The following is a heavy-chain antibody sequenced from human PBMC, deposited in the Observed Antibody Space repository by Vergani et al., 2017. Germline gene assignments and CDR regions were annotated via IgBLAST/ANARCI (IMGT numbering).Heavy chain of an antibody. D-gene: IGHD4-17*01. Sequence: EVQLVQSGAEVKKPGESLRISCKGSGYSFTSYWISWVRQMPGKGLEWMGRIDPSDSYTNYSPSFQSHVTISADKSISTAYLQWSSLKASDTAMYYCARRRSYGDYALPFDYWGQGTLVTVSS. CDR1: GYSFTSYW. CDR2: IDPSDSYT. CDR3: ARRRSYGDYALPFDY. V-gene: IGHV5-10-1*03. J-gene: IGHJ4*02.